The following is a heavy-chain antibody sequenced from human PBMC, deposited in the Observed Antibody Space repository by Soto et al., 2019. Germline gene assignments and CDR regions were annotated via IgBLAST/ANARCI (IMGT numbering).Heavy chain of an antibody. Sequence: EVPLVESGGGLVKPGGSLRLSCAASGFTFSNAWMSWVRQAPGKGLEWVGRIKSKTDGGTTDYAAPVKGRFTISRDDSKNTLYLQMNSLKTEDTAVYYCTTCDILTGYNIHDAFDIWGQGTMVTVSS. CDR3: TTCDILTGYNIHDAFDI. CDR2: IKSKTDGGTT. J-gene: IGHJ3*02. D-gene: IGHD3-9*01. V-gene: IGHV3-15*01. CDR1: GFTFSNAW.